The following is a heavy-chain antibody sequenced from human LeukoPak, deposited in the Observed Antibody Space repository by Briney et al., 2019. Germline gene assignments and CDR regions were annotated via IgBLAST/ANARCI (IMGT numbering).Heavy chain of an antibody. D-gene: IGHD1-26*01. CDR1: GGSISSYY. CDR3: AVGGYYMDV. J-gene: IGHJ6*03. CDR2: IYYSGST. Sequence: SETLSLTCTVSGGSISSYYWSWVRQPRGQGLEWIGYIYYSGSTNYNPSLKSRVTISVDTSKNQFSLKLSSVTAADTAVYYCAVGGYYMDVWGKGTTVTVSS. V-gene: IGHV4-59*01.